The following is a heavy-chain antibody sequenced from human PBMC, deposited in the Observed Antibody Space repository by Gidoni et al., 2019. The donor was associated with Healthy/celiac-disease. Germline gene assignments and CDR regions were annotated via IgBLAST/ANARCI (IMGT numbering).Heavy chain of an antibody. CDR1: GGSLSGYY. CDR2: INHSGCT. V-gene: IGHV4-34*01. Sequence: QVQLQQWGAGLLKPSETLPLTCAVYGGSLSGYYWSWNRQPPGKGREWTGEINHSGCTNSNPSLKRRVTISVDTSKNQFSLKLSSVTAADTAVYYCASARYCSSTSCYSHAQRRSDGMDVWGQGTTVTVSS. D-gene: IGHD2-2*01. J-gene: IGHJ6*02. CDR3: ASARYCSSTSCYSHAQRRSDGMDV.